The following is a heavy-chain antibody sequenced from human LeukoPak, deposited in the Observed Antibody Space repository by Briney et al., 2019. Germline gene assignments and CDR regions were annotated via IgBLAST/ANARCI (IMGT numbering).Heavy chain of an antibody. CDR3: AKGGQYYFDY. CDR1: GFTFSTYH. V-gene: IGHV3-23*01. Sequence: GGTVSLTCAASGFTFSTYHMSWVRQAPGKGLQWVSAISGGGGGTFYADSVKGRFTISRDNSKNTLYLQMNRLRADDTAVYYCAKGGQYYFDYWGQGPLVTVSS. CDR2: ISGGGGGT. D-gene: IGHD1-26*01. J-gene: IGHJ4*02.